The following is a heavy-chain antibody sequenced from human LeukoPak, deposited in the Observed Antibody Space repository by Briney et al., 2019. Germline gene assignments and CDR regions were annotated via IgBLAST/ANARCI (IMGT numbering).Heavy chain of an antibody. V-gene: IGHV1-46*01. CDR1: GYSFTSHY. J-gene: IGHJ5*02. Sequence: ASVKVSCKASGYSFTSHYMHWVRQAPGQGLEWLGLINPSGSSTLYAQKFQGRITMTRDMSTTTDYMELSSLTYDDTAVYYCARDNSVGDVAWWFDPWGQGTLVTVSP. CDR2: INPSGSST. D-gene: IGHD1-26*01. CDR3: ARDNSVGDVAWWFDP.